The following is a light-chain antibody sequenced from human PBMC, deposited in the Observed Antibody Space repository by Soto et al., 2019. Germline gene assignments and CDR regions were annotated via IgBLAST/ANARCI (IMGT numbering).Light chain of an antibody. CDR1: SSDVGGYNY. CDR3: SSYTSSSTLMV. V-gene: IGLV2-14*01. J-gene: IGLJ2*01. Sequence: QSALTQPASVSGSPGQSITISCTGTSSDVGGYNYVSWYQQHPGKAPKLMIYDVSNRPSGVSTRFSGSKSGNTASLTISGLQAEDEAVYYCSSYTSSSTLMVFGGGTKVTVL. CDR2: DVS.